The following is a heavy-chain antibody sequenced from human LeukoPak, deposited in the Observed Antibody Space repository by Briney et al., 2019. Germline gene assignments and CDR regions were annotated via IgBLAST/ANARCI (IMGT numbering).Heavy chain of an antibody. CDR1: GGTFSSYA. V-gene: IGHV1-69*13. CDR3: ATVDFQLRFLEWIDSRYYYYYMDV. CDR2: IIPIFGTA. Sequence: GASVKVSCKASGGTFSSYAVSWVRQAPGQGLEWMGGIIPIFGTANYAQKFQGRVTITADESTSTAYMELSSLRSEDTAVYYCATVDFQLRFLEWIDSRYYYYYMDVWGKGTTVTVSS. D-gene: IGHD3-3*01. J-gene: IGHJ6*03.